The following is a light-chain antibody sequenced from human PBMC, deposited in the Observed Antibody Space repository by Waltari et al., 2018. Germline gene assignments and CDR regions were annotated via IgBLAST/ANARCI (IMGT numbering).Light chain of an antibody. V-gene: IGLV1-44*01. CDR3: ATWDDNLDMLL. Sequence: QSILTQPPSASGTPGQRVTIPCSGSTSNIGKNTVNWYQQVPGMAPKLLLFSNDQRPSGVPDRFSGSKSGTSASLAISGLQSEDEADFYCATWDDNLDMLLFGGGTKLTVL. CDR1: TSNIGKNT. J-gene: IGLJ3*02. CDR2: SND.